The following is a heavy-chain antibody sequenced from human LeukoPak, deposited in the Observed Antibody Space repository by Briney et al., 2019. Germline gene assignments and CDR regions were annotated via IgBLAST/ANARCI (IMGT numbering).Heavy chain of an antibody. J-gene: IGHJ4*02. CDR1: GFSFTDYV. CDR2: ISNKGGTT. CDR3: ARIGSAAFTDS. D-gene: IGHD3-3*02. V-gene: IGHV3-23*01. Sequence: GGSLRLSCAASGFSFTDYVMTWVRQAPGKGLEWVSGISNKGGTTYYADSVKGRFTISRDNSKSTLYLQMNSLRAEDTAVYYCARIGSAAFTDSWGQGTLVTVYS.